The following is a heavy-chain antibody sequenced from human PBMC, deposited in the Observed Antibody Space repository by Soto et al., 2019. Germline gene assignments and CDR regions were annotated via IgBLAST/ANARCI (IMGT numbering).Heavy chain of an antibody. CDR2: ISWDGGST. J-gene: IGHJ6*02. D-gene: IGHD6-13*01. CDR1: GFTFDDYA. CDR3: AKEWSSWSWGSDYYYYGMDV. Sequence: PGGSLRLSCAASGFTFDDYAMHWVRQAPGKGLEWVSLISWDGGSTYYADSVKGRFTISRDNSKNSLYLQMNSLRAEDTALYYCAKEWSSWSWGSDYYYYGMDVWGQGTTVNVSS. V-gene: IGHV3-43D*04.